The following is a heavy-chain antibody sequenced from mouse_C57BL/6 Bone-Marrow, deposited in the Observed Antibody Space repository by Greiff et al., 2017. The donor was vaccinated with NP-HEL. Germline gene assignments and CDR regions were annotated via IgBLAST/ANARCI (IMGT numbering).Heavy chain of an antibody. CDR2: IYPRSGNT. CDR1: GYTFISYG. CDR3: ARRDGYFDY. V-gene: IGHV1-81*01. Sequence: VQLVESGAELARPGASVKLSCKASGYTFISYGISWVKQRTGQGLEWIGEIYPRSGNTYYNEKFKGKATLTADKSSSTAYMELRSLTSEDSAVYFWARRDGYFDYWGQGTTLTVSS. D-gene: IGHD2-3*01. J-gene: IGHJ2*01.